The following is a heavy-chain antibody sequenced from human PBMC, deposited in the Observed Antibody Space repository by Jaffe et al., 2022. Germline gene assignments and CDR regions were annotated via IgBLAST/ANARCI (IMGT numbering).Heavy chain of an antibody. Sequence: QVQLVQSGAEVKKPGASVKVSCKASGYTFTSYYMHWVRQAPGQGLEWMGIINPSGGSTSYAQKFQGRVTMTRDTSTSTVYMELSSLRSEDTAVYYCARDQSGISSSGYYSAFDIWGQGTMVTVSS. CDR3: ARDQSGISSSGYYSAFDI. J-gene: IGHJ3*02. D-gene: IGHD3-22*01. V-gene: IGHV1-46*01. CDR1: GYTFTSYY. CDR2: INPSGGST.